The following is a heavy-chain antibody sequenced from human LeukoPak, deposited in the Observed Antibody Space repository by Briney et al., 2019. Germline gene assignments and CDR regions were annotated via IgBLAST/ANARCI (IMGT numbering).Heavy chain of an antibody. J-gene: IGHJ6*03. CDR2: IRYDGSNK. Sequence: PGGSLRLSCAASGFTFSSSWMCWVRQAPGKGLEWVAFIRYDGSNKYYADSVKGRFTISRDNSKNTLYLQMNSLRAEDTAVYYCAKVSYSNDYCYYYYMDVWGKGTTVTVSS. CDR1: GFTFSSSW. CDR3: AKVSYSNDYCYYYYMDV. V-gene: IGHV3-30*02. D-gene: IGHD4-11*01.